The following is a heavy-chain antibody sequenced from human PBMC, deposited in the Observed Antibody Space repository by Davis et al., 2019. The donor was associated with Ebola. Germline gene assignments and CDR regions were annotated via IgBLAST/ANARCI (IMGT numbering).Heavy chain of an antibody. D-gene: IGHD7-27*01. CDR2: IKKDGSEK. J-gene: IGHJ4*02. CDR1: GFTFSTYW. Sequence: PGGSLRLSCAASGFTFSTYWMSWVRQAPGKGLEWVANIKKDGSEKYYVDSVKGRFTISRDNAKNSLFLQMDSLRAEDTAIYYCATMWGNYFDYWGQGTLVTVSS. V-gene: IGHV3-7*01. CDR3: ATMWGNYFDY.